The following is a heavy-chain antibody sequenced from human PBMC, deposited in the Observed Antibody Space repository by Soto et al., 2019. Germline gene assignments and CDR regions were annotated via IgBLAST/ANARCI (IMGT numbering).Heavy chain of an antibody. V-gene: IGHV4-34*01. Sequence: PSXTLSLTCAVDGGSFSAYYCTWIRQPPGTGLEWIGEINHSGSTNYNPSLKSRVTISVDTSKNQFSLKLTYVTAADTAVYYCARDKLTGLFDYWGQGTLVTVSS. CDR1: GGSFSAYY. CDR2: INHSGST. CDR3: ARDKLTGLFDY. D-gene: IGHD2-8*02. J-gene: IGHJ4*02.